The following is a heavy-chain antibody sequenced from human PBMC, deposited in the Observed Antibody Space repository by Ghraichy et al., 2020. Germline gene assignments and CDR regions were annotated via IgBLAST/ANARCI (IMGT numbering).Heavy chain of an antibody. CDR1: GFTFSNAW. Sequence: GGSLRLSCAASGFTFSNAWMSWVRQAPGKGLEWVGRIKSKTVGGTTDYAAPVKGRFTISRDDSKNTLYLQMNSLKTEDTAVYYCTTGNDYGDKYLDWGQGTLVTVSP. CDR3: TTGNDYGDKYLD. J-gene: IGHJ4*02. CDR2: IKSKTVGGTT. D-gene: IGHD4-17*01. V-gene: IGHV3-15*01.